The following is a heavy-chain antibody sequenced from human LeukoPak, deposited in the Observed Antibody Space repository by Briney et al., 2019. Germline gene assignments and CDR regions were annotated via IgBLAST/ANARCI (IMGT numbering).Heavy chain of an antibody. J-gene: IGHJ4*02. Sequence: GGSLRLSCAASGFPFTSGFTFSDYYTSWIRQAPGTGLEWVSYISSTSAYTSYADSVKGRFTISRDNANNSLFLQMNGLRAEDTAIYYCARGGTGAFDYWGQGTLVTVSS. CDR2: ISSTSAYT. V-gene: IGHV3-11*06. CDR3: ARGGTGAFDY. D-gene: IGHD2-8*02. CDR1: GFPFTSGFTFSDYY.